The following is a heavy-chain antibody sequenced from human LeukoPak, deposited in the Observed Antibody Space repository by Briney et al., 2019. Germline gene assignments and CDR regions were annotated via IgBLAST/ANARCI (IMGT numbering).Heavy chain of an antibody. J-gene: IGHJ4*02. D-gene: IGHD4-17*01. V-gene: IGHV3-30-3*01. CDR3: ARSPYGDYFDY. CDR2: ISYDGSNK. CDR1: GFTFSSYA. Sequence: GGSLRLSCAASGFTFSSYATHWVRQAPGKGLEWVAVISYDGSNKYYADSVKGRFTISRDNSKNTLYLQMNSLRAEDTAVYYCARSPYGDYFDYWGQGTLVTVSS.